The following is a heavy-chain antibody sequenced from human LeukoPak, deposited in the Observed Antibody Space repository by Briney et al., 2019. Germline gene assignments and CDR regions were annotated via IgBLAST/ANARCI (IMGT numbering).Heavy chain of an antibody. D-gene: IGHD3-10*01. J-gene: IGHJ4*02. CDR2: IGSGGSTT. Sequence: GGSLRLSRAASGFTFSSYSMSWVRQAPGKGLEWVSYIGSGGSTTYHADSVKGRFTISRDNAKNSLYLQMNSLTDEDTAVYYCAAGRGVYWGQGTLVTVSS. CDR3: AAGRGVY. V-gene: IGHV3-48*02. CDR1: GFTFSSYS.